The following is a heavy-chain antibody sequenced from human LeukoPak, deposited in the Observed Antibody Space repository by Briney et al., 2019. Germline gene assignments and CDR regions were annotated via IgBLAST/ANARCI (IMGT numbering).Heavy chain of an antibody. CDR2: IIPIFGTA. D-gene: IGHD3-10*01. CDR1: GATFTSYA. J-gene: IGHJ4*02. V-gene: IGHV1-69*01. CDR3: ARDYYGSGSYYKPFDY. Sequence: GSSVKLSCKASGATFTSYAISWVRQAPGQGLEWLGGIIPIFGTANYAQKFQGRVTITADESTSTAYMELSSLRSEDTAVYYCARDYYGSGSYYKPFDYWGQGTLVTVSS.